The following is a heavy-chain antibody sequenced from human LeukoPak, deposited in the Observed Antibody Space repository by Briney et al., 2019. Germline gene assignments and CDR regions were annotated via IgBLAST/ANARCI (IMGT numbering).Heavy chain of an antibody. J-gene: IGHJ6*02. V-gene: IGHV3-11*01. CDR2: ISSSGSTI. CDR3: ARFHCSSTSCYANYYYGMDV. CDR1: GFTFSDYY. Sequence: GGSLRLSCAASGFTFSDYYMSWIRQAPGKGLEWVSYISSSGSTIYYADSVKGRFTISRDNAKNSLYLQMNSLRAEDTAVYYCARFHCSSTSCYANYYYGMDVWGQGTTVTVSS. D-gene: IGHD2-2*01.